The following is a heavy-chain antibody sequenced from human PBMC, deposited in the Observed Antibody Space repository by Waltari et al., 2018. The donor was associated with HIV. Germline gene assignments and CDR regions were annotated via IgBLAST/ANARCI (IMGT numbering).Heavy chain of an antibody. CDR3: TRRTDSGLDV. CDR2: IAFEGSNN. D-gene: IGHD2-21*02. J-gene: IGHJ6*02. V-gene: IGHV3-30*04. CDR1: ASTFNYYN. Sequence: LVQSGGHVVQPGKSLRLSCAASASTFNYYNVPWVRQVAGKGLEWVAAIAFEGSNNYVSDSLKGRFSVSRETSKNTLSLEMNALRLNDTGVYFCTRRTDSGLDVWGQGTAVIVSS.